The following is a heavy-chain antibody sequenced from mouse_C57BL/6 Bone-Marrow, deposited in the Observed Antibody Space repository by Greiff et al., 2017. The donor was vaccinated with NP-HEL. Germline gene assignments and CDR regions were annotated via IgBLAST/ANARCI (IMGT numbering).Heavy chain of an antibody. Sequence: VQLQQSGAELARPGASVKLSCKASGYTFTSYGISWVKQRTGQGLEWIGEIYPRSGNTYYNKKFKGKATLTADKSSSTAYMELRSLTSEDSAVYFCARYGSRNAMDYWGQGTSVTVSS. J-gene: IGHJ4*01. V-gene: IGHV1-81*01. CDR1: GYTFTSYG. CDR3: ARYGSRNAMDY. CDR2: IYPRSGNT. D-gene: IGHD1-1*01.